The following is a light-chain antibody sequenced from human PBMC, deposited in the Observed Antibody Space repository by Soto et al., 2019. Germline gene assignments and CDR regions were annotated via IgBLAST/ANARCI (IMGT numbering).Light chain of an antibody. J-gene: IGKJ4*01. CDR3: QQDYNLPPT. CDR1: QSVSSSS. CDR2: GAS. V-gene: IGKV3D-7*01. Sequence: EIVMTQSPATLSLSPVERPTLSCSASQSVSSSSLSWYQQKPGQAPRLLIYGASARATGIPARFSGSGSGTDFTLTISSLQPEDFAVYYCQQDYNLPPTFGGGTEVDIK.